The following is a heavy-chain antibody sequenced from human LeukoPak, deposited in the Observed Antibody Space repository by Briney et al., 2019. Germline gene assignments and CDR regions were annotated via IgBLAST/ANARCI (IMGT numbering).Heavy chain of an antibody. CDR1: GGSISSYY. Sequence: SETLSLTCTVSGGSISSYYWSWIRQPPGKGLEWIGYIYYSGSTNYNPSLKGRVTISVDTSKNQFSLKLSSVTAADTAVYYCARVDYGDYYYYGMDVWGQGTTVTVSS. CDR2: IYYSGST. V-gene: IGHV4-59*08. CDR3: ARVDYGDYYYYGMDV. J-gene: IGHJ6*02. D-gene: IGHD4-17*01.